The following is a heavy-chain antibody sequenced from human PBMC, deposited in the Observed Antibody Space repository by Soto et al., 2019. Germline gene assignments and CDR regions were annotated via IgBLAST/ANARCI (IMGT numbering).Heavy chain of an antibody. J-gene: IGHJ6*03. CDR1: GFPFSSYA. Sequence: GWSMRLSCAASGFPFSSYAVSWVRKAPGKGLVWVLGINSSGGSTTYADYVKGRFTISRDNAKNTLYLQMNSLRAEDTGVYYCTRGSAGYFDWYNTDVWGKGTTVTVSS. D-gene: IGHD3-9*01. V-gene: IGHV3-23*01. CDR2: INSSGGST. CDR3: TRGSAGYFDWYNTDV.